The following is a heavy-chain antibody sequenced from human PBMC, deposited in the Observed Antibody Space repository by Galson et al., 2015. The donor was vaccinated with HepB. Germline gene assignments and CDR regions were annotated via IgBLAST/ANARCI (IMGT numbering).Heavy chain of an antibody. D-gene: IGHD3-3*01. Sequence: SLRLSCAASGFTFSSYAMSWVRQAPGKGLEWVSSISSSSSYIYYADSVKGRFTISRDNAKNSLYLQMNSLRAEDTAVYYCARDGSITIFGIFDYWGQGTLATVSS. V-gene: IGHV3-21*01. CDR1: GFTFSSYA. CDR2: ISSSSSYI. J-gene: IGHJ4*01. CDR3: ARDGSITIFGIFDY.